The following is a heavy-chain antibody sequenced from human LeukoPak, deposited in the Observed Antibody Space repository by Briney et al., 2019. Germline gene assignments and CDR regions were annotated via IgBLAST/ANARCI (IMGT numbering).Heavy chain of an antibody. CDR1: GFTFSTYS. CDR3: ADLYYDFWS. Sequence: GGSLRLSCAASGFTFSTYSMHWVRQAPGRGPEWVAVISHDGSTKYYADSVKGRFTISRDNSKNTLYLQMNSLRAEDTAVYYCADLYYDFWSGGQGTLVTVSS. D-gene: IGHD3-3*01. CDR2: ISHDGSTK. J-gene: IGHJ4*02. V-gene: IGHV3-30*04.